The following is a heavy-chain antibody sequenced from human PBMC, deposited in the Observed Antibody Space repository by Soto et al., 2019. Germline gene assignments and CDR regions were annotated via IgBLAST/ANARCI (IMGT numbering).Heavy chain of an antibody. J-gene: IGHJ6*02. Sequence: SETLSLTCTVSGGSITSSYWSWIRRPPGKGLEWIAYIYDTGISGYTPSTSYNPSLKSRVTMSVDASKSQFSLKLTSVTAADTAVYSCARGEDAFFYYGLDVWGQGITVTVSS. V-gene: IGHV4-59*01. CDR2: IYDTGISGYTPST. CDR3: ARGEDAFFYYGLDV. CDR1: GGSITSSY.